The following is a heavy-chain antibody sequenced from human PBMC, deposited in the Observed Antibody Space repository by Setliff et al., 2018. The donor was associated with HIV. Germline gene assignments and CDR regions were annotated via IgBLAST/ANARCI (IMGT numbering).Heavy chain of an antibody. J-gene: IGHJ4*02. CDR2: ISSDGSDK. D-gene: IGHD5-18*01. Sequence: GGSLRLSCAASGFAFRNYIFHWGRQAPGKGLEWVAIISSDGSDKNYADSVKGRFTISRDDSKNTLYLQMNSLRAEDTAVYYCARDWVDTAMADDYWGQGTLVTVSS. CDR3: ARDWVDTAMADDY. CDR1: GFAFRNYI. V-gene: IGHV3-30*07.